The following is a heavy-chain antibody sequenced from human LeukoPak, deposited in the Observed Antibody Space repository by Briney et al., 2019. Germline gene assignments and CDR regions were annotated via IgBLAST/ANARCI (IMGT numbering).Heavy chain of an antibody. J-gene: IGHJ4*02. V-gene: IGHV4-4*02. CDR2: VHLNGRT. Sequence: PSETLSLTCGVSGGSISSSNWWPLVRQPPGEGLGWIGEVHLNGRTNYTPSLERLVTMSVDMSENHISLKLTSVTAADTAVYYCAREGGPYRPLDYSGQGTLVTVSS. CDR3: AREGGPYRPLDY. CDR1: GGSISSSNW.